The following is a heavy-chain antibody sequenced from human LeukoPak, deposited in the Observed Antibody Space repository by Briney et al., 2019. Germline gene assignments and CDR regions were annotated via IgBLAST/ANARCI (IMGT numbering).Heavy chain of an antibody. D-gene: IGHD3-3*01. Sequence: SETLSLTCTVSGYSISSGYYWGWIRQPPGKGLEWIGSIYHSGSTYYNPSLKSRVTISVDTSKNQFSLKLSSVTAADTAVYYCARESGTITIFGVVPNWFDPWGQGTLVTVSS. CDR2: IYHSGST. CDR1: GYSISSGYY. J-gene: IGHJ5*02. V-gene: IGHV4-38-2*02. CDR3: ARESGTITIFGVVPNWFDP.